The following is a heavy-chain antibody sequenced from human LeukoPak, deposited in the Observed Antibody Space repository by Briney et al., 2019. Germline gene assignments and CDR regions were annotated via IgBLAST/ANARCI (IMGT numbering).Heavy chain of an antibody. CDR2: ISSSGSTI. J-gene: IGHJ4*02. CDR3: ARDLNYGDYEDYFDY. V-gene: IGHV3-48*03. CDR1: GFTFSSYE. Sequence: PGGSLRLSCAASGFTFSSYEMNWVRQAPGKGLEWVSYISSSGSTIYYADSVKGRFTISRDNAKNSLYLQMNSLRAEDTAAYYCARDLNYGDYEDYFDYWGQGTLVTVSS. D-gene: IGHD4-17*01.